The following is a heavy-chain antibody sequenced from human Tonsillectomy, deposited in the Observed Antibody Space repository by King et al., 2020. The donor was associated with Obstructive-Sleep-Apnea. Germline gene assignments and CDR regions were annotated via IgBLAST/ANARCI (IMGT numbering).Heavy chain of an antibody. CDR3: AIDFWSGNYDY. V-gene: IGHV3-7*03. D-gene: IGHD3-3*01. J-gene: IGHJ4*02. CDR2: IKQDGSEK. Sequence: QLVQSGGGLVQPVGSLRLSCAASGFTFSSYWMSWVRQAPGKGLGWGANIKQDGSEKYYVDSVKRRFTISIDNAKKSLSLQMNSLRAEDTAVYYCAIDFWSGNYDYWGQGTLVTVSS. CDR1: GFTFSSYW.